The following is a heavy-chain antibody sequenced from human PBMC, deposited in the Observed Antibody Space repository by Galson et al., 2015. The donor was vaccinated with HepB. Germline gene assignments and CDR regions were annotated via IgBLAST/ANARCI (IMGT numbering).Heavy chain of an antibody. CDR2: IYPGDSDT. CDR1: GYTLTTYW. D-gene: IGHD2-8*01. Sequence: QSGAEVKKPGESLKISCEVSGYTLTTYWIAWVRQVPGKGLEWMGIIYPGDSDTRYSPSFQGQVTISADESINTAYLHWSNLKASDTAIYYCARLALRMAEENWFDPWGQGTLVTVSP. V-gene: IGHV5-51*01. CDR3: ARLALRMAEENWFDP. J-gene: IGHJ5*02.